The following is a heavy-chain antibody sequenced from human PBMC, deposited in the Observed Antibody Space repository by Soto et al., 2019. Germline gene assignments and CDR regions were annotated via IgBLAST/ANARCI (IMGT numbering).Heavy chain of an antibody. V-gene: IGHV4-4*02. D-gene: IGHD3-10*01. Sequence: PSETLSLTCAFSCGSIISSNWWSWVRQPPGKGLEWIGEIYHSGSTNYNPSLKSRVTISVDKSKNQFSLKLSSVTAADTAVYYCARAIKYYGSGSPLYYYGMDVWGQGTTVTVSS. CDR2: IYHSGST. J-gene: IGHJ6*02. CDR3: ARAIKYYGSGSPLYYYGMDV. CDR1: CGSIISSNW.